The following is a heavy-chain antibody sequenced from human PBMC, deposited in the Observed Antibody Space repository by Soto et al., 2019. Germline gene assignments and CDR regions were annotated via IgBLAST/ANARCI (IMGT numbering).Heavy chain of an antibody. CDR1: GGSFSGYY. CDR3: ARARSSSGWTSWYFDL. V-gene: IGHV4-34*01. Sequence: QVQLQQWGAGLLKPSETLSLTCAVYGGSFSGYYWSWIRQPPGKGLEWIGEINHSGSTNYNPSLKSGATLSVDTSTTQFSLKLSSVTAAYTAVYYCARARSSSGWTSWYFDLWGRGTLVTVSS. D-gene: IGHD6-19*01. J-gene: IGHJ2*01. CDR2: INHSGST.